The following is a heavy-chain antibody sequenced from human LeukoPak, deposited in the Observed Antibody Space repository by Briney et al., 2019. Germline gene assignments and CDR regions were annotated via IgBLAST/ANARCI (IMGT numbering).Heavy chain of an antibody. CDR1: GFTFSSYA. CDR3: AKGVGATFDAFDI. CDR2: ISGSGGST. Sequence: GGSLRLSCAASGFTFSSYAMSWVRQAPGKGLEWVSAISGSGGSTYYADSVKGQFTISRDNSKNTLYLQMNSLRAEDTAVYYCAKGVGATFDAFDIWGQGTMATVSS. V-gene: IGHV3-23*01. J-gene: IGHJ3*02. D-gene: IGHD1-26*01.